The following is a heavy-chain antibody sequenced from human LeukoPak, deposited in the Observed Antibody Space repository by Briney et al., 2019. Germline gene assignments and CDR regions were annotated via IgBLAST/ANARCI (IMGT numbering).Heavy chain of an antibody. D-gene: IGHD1-26*01. Sequence: GGSLRLPCAASGFTFSSYSMNWVRQAPGKGLEWVSSISSSSSYIYYADSVKGRFTISRDNAKNSLYLQMNSLRAEDTALYYCAKGGGSYFTWFDPWGQGTLVTVSS. CDR3: AKGGGSYFTWFDP. V-gene: IGHV3-21*04. CDR1: GFTFSSYS. CDR2: ISSSSSYI. J-gene: IGHJ5*02.